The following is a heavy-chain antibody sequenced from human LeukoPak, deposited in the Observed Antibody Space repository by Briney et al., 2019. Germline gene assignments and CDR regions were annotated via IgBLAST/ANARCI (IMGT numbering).Heavy chain of an antibody. V-gene: IGHV3-72*01. J-gene: IGHJ3*02. CDR3: ARGHCSGGSCYSKEPTDAFDI. Sequence: GGSLGLSCAASGFTFSDHYMDWVRQAPGKGLEWDGRTRNKANSYTTEYAASVKGRFTISRDDSKNSLYLQMNSLKTEDTAVYYCARGHCSGGSCYSKEPTDAFDIWGQGTMVTVSS. CDR2: TRNKANSYTT. CDR1: GFTFSDHY. D-gene: IGHD2-15*01.